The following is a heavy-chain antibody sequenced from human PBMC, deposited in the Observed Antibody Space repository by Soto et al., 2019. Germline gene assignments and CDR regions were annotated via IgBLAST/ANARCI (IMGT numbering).Heavy chain of an antibody. D-gene: IGHD1-26*01. V-gene: IGHV3-33*08. Sequence: QVQLVESGGGVVQPGGSLRLSCAASASIFKGHGMHWVRQAPGKGLEWGASIRYDGSDEHYGDSVEGRFTISRDNSKNMLYLQMNSLRAEDTAVYYCARDGVGATTFFGFLDYWGQGTLVTVSS. J-gene: IGHJ4*02. CDR2: IRYDGSDE. CDR3: ARDGVGATTFFGFLDY. CDR1: ASIFKGHG.